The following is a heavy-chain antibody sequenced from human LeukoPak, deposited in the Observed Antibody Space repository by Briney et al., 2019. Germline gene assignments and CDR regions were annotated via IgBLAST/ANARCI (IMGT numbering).Heavy chain of an antibody. CDR1: GFTFSSSW. CDR2: IKTDGSST. Sequence: GGSLRLSCAASGFTFSSSWMHWVRQALGNGLVWVSRIKTDGSSTTYADSVKGRFTISRDNAKNTLYLQMNSLRAEDTAVYYCARDFRGVPSHGMDVWGQGTTVSVSS. J-gene: IGHJ6*02. CDR3: ARDFRGVPSHGMDV. D-gene: IGHD3-10*01. V-gene: IGHV3-74*03.